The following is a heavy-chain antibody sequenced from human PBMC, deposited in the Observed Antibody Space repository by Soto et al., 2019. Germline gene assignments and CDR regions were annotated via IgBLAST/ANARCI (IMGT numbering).Heavy chain of an antibody. D-gene: IGHD3-9*01. CDR2: ISGSGGST. J-gene: IGHJ4*02. Sequence: PGGSLRLSCAASGFTVSSNYMSWVRQAPGKGLEWVSAISGSGGSTYYADSVKGRFTISRDNSKNTLYLQMNSLRAEDTAVYYCAKVGNYDILTGYRNFDYWGQGTLVTVSS. CDR3: AKVGNYDILTGYRNFDY. CDR1: GFTVSSNY. V-gene: IGHV3-23*01.